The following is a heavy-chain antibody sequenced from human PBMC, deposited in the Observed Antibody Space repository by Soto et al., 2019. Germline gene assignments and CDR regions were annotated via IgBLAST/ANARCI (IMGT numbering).Heavy chain of an antibody. Sequence: GGSLRLSCAASGFTFRNFALHWVRQAPGKGLEWVTAISVGATHIYYADSVQGRFTTSRDDSKNTLYLQMNSLRHEDTAVYYCARGRVAGGTDSNLYSMDVWGQGTTVTVSS. V-gene: IGHV3-30-3*01. CDR1: GFTFRNFA. J-gene: IGHJ6*02. CDR2: ISVGATHI. D-gene: IGHD6-19*01. CDR3: ARGRVAGGTDSNLYSMDV.